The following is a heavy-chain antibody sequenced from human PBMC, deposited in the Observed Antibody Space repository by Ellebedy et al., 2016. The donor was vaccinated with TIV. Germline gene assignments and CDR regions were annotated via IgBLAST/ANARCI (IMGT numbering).Heavy chain of an antibody. CDR1: GGTFNNYA. Sequence: ASVKVSCKTSGGTFNNYAISWVRQAPGQGLEWMGGIIPRVGIVNHAQNFQDRVTITADKSTTTAYMELRGLRSDDTAVYDCARDRGNLLEGNWFDPWGQGTLVTVSS. CDR2: IIPRVGIV. CDR3: ARDRGNLLEGNWFDP. J-gene: IGHJ5*02. V-gene: IGHV1-69*10.